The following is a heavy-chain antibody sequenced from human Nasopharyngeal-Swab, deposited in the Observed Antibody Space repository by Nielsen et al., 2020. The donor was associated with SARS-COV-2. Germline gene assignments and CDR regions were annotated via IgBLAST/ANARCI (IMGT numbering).Heavy chain of an antibody. CDR3: AGSLLWFGESPGY. CDR2: ISYDGSNK. CDR1: GFTFSSYA. Sequence: GESLKISCAASGFTFSSYAMHWVRQAPGKGLEWVAVISYDGSNKYYADSVEGRFTISRDNSKNTLYLQMNSLRAEDTAVYYCAGSLLWFGESPGYWGQGTLVTVSS. D-gene: IGHD3-10*01. J-gene: IGHJ4*02. V-gene: IGHV3-30*04.